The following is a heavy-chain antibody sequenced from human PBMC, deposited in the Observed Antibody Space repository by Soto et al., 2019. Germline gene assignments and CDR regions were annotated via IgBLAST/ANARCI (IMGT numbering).Heavy chain of an antibody. Sequence: QVQLQESGPRLVEASQTLSLTCTVSNGSITSGGYYWSWIRQPPGKRLEWIGYIYHSGSTFYSPSRQSRLTMSVYTSKNHFSLTLSSVTATDTNVYHCARMSGTYYVPDYWGQGTPVKVSS. CDR1: NGSITSGGYY. V-gene: IGHV4-31*03. CDR3: ARMSGTYYVPDY. J-gene: IGHJ4*02. CDR2: IYHSGST. D-gene: IGHD1-26*01.